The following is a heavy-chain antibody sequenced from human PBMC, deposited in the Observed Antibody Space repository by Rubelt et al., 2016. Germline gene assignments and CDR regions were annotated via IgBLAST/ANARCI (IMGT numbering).Heavy chain of an antibody. CDR1: GGSISSSSYY. V-gene: IGHV4-39*07. CDR3: ARGIVGATRSSYYGMDV. J-gene: IGHJ6*02. D-gene: IGHD1-26*01. CDR2: INHSGST. Sequence: QLLLQESGPGLVKPSETLSLTCTVSGGSISSSSYYWGWIRQPPGKGLEWIGEINHSGSTNYNPSLKSRVTLSVDTSKNQFSLKLSSGTAADTAVYYCARGIVGATRSSYYGMDVWGQGTTVTVSS.